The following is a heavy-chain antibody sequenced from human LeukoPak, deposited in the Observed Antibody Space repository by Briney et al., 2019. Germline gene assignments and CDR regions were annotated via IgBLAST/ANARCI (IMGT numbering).Heavy chain of an antibody. Sequence: GGSLRLSCAASGFSFSSYWMNWVRQAPGKGLEWVSGISDSGGSTYYADSVKGRFIISRDNSKNTLYLQMNSLRAEDTALYYCAKAWWNSHLGFDCWGQGTLVTVSS. D-gene: IGHD2-15*01. J-gene: IGHJ4*02. CDR3: AKAWWNSHLGFDC. CDR2: ISDSGGST. V-gene: IGHV3-23*01. CDR1: GFSFSSYW.